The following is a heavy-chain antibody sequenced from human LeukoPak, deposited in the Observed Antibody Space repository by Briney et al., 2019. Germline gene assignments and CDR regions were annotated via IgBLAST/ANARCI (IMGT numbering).Heavy chain of an antibody. CDR3: ARRGSYYTYYYGMDV. D-gene: IGHD1-26*01. CDR1: GYTFTSYG. J-gene: IGHJ6*02. CDR2: ISAYNGNT. Sequence: ASVKVSCEAPGYTFTSYGISWVRQAPGQGLEWMGWISAYNGNTNYAQKLQGRVTMTTDTSTSTDYMELRSLRADDTAVYYCARRGSYYTYYYGMDVWGQGTTVTVSS. V-gene: IGHV1-18*01.